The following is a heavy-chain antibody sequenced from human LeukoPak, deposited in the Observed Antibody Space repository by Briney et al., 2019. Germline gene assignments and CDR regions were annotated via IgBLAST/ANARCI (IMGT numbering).Heavy chain of an antibody. CDR3: ARGTDYGMDV. J-gene: IGHJ6*02. CDR1: GYTLTSYD. Sequence: ASVTVSCKASGYTLTSYDINWVRQATGQGLEWMGWMNPSSGKTGYAQKFQGRISMTRNTSISTAYMELSSLRSEDTAVYYCARGTDYGMDVWGQGTTVTVSS. CDR2: MNPSSGKT. V-gene: IGHV1-8*01.